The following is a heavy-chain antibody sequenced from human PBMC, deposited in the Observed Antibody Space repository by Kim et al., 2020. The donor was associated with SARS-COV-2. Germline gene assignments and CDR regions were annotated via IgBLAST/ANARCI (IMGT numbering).Heavy chain of an antibody. CDR3: ASPPYSSSWNYYYYYGMDV. CDR1: GFTFSSYA. D-gene: IGHD6-13*01. Sequence: GGSLRLSCAASGFTFSSYAMHWVRQAPGKGLEWVAVISYDGSNKYYADSVNGRFTISRDNSKNTLYLQMNSLRAEDTAVYYCASPPYSSSWNYYYYYGMDVWGQGTTVTVSS. V-gene: IGHV3-30-3*01. CDR2: ISYDGSNK. J-gene: IGHJ6*02.